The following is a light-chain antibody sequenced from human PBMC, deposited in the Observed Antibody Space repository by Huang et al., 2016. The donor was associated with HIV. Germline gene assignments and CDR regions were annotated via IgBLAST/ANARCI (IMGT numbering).Light chain of an antibody. V-gene: IGKV3D-15*01. Sequence: ERVLTQSPVTLSASPGERATLSCRARQGVSSNLAWYQQKPGQAPRLLIHDASTRAADIPAMFSGSGSDIEFTLTISSLQSEDSAVYYCQQYNNWPRTFGQGTKLEIK. CDR3: QQYNNWPRT. CDR2: DAS. CDR1: QGVSSN. J-gene: IGKJ2*01.